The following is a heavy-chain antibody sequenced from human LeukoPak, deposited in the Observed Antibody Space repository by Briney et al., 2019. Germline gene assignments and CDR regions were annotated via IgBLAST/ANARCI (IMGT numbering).Heavy chain of an antibody. Sequence: GGSLRLSCAASGFTFSSYTMNWVRRAPGKGLEWVSSISSTSDYIYYADSVRGRFIISRDNAKNALYLQMNSLRAEDTAVYYCVRIPNSANFPNWLGPWGQGTLVTVSS. CDR3: VRIPNSANFPNWLGP. CDR1: GFTFSSYT. J-gene: IGHJ5*02. D-gene: IGHD4/OR15-4a*01. CDR2: ISSTSDYI. V-gene: IGHV3-21*01.